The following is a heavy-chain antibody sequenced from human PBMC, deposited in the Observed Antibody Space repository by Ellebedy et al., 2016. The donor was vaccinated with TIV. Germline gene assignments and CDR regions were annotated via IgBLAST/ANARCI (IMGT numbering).Heavy chain of an antibody. CDR1: GGTISRYY. CDR3: AKWTVGYCSSASCYTGDY. V-gene: IGHV4-59*12. D-gene: IGHD2-2*02. Sequence: MPSETLSLTCTVSGGTISRYYWSWIRQPPGKGLEWIGYIYYSGSTKYNPSLKSRVTISVDTSKNQFSLKLNSVTAADTAVYYCAKWTVGYCSSASCYTGDYWGQGTLVTVSS. J-gene: IGHJ4*02. CDR2: IYYSGST.